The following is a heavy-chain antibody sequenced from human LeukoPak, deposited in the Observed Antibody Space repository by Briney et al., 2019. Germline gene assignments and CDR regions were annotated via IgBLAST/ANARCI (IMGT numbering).Heavy chain of an antibody. CDR3: AGEYCSGGSCYPDY. D-gene: IGHD2-15*01. CDR2: INHSGST. Sequence: SETLSLTCAVYGGSFSGYYWSWIRQPPGKGLEWIGEINHSGSTNYNPSLKSRVTISVDTSKNQFSLKLSSVTAADTAVYYCAGEYCSGGSCYPDYWGQGTLVTVSS. CDR1: GGSFSGYY. J-gene: IGHJ4*02. V-gene: IGHV4-34*01.